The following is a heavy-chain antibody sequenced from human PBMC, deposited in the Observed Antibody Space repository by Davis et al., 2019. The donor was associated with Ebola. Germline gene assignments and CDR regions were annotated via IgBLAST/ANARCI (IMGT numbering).Heavy chain of an antibody. CDR3: AKDLGYCSSTSCSPLGDY. Sequence: PGGSLRLSCAASGISFSNYGMFWVRQAPGKVMEWVAVISPDGSDKNYADSGKGRFTISRDNSKNTLYLQMNSLRAEETAVYYCAKDLGYCSSTSCSPLGDYWGQGTLVTVSS. D-gene: IGHD2-2*01. V-gene: IGHV3-30*18. CDR1: GISFSNYG. CDR2: ISPDGSDK. J-gene: IGHJ4*02.